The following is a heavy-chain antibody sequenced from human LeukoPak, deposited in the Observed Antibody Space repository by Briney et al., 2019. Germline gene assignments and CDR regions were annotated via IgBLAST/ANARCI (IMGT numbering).Heavy chain of an antibody. D-gene: IGHD5-18*01. CDR2: IYYSGST. CDR3: ARVTPRTAMVTGPFDY. Sequence: DTLTLTCTLTAGSITSCYGSWMLPPPGEGLEKIGYIYYSGSTNYNPSLKSRVTISVDTSKNQFSLKLSSVTAADTAVYYCARVTPRTAMVTGPFDYWGQGTLDTVSS. J-gene: IGHJ4*02. CDR1: AGSITSCY. V-gene: IGHV4-59*07.